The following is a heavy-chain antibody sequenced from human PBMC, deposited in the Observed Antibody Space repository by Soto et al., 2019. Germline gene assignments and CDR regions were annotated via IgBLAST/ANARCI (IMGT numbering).Heavy chain of an antibody. CDR2: ISYDGSNK. CDR3: AKEIVPSRRYSYPVPNWFDP. V-gene: IGHV3-30*18. Sequence: GGSLRLSCAASGFTFSSYGMHWVRQAPGKGLEWVAVISYDGSNKYYADSVKGRFTISRDNSKNTLYLQMNSLRAEDTAVYYCAKEIVPSRRYSYPVPNWFDPWGQGTLVTVSS. J-gene: IGHJ5*02. CDR1: GFTFSSYG. D-gene: IGHD5-18*01.